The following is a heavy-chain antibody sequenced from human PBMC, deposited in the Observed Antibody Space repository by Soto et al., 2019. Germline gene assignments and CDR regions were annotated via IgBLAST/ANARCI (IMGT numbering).Heavy chain of an antibody. D-gene: IGHD6-13*01. CDR2: VYRTGST. CDR3: ARARATIAAAAIFDC. CDR1: GGSISTSNW. V-gene: IGHV4-4*02. Sequence: QVQLQESGPGLVKPSGTLSLTCAVSGGSISTSNWWSWVRQPPGKGLEWIGEVYRTGSTNYNPSLEIRLTXPXXXSXXQFSLKLTSVTAADTAVYYCARARATIAAAAIFDCWGQGTLVTVSS. J-gene: IGHJ4*02.